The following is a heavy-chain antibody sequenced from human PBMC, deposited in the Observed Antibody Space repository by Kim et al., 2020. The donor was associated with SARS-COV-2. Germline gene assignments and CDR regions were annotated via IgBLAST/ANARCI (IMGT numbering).Heavy chain of an antibody. CDR3: VREKYWAFVI. Sequence: GGSLRLSCATSGFTLSLYSMNWVRQSPGKGLEWVSHISGTGTITKHADSVRGRFTISRDNAKNSLFLQMNGLRAEDTAVYYCVREKYWAFVIWGQGTMVTVSS. CDR1: GFTLSLYS. CDR2: ISGTGTIT. V-gene: IGHV3-48*04. J-gene: IGHJ3*02. D-gene: IGHD2-15*01.